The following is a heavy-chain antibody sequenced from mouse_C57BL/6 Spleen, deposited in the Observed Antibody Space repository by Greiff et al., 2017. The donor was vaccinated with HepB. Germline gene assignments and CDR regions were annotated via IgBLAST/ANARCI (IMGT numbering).Heavy chain of an antibody. CDR2: ISDGGSYT. Sequence: EVKVVESGGGLVKPGGSLKLSCAASGFTFSSYAMSWVRQTPEKRLEWVATISDGGSYTYYPDNVKGRFTISRDNAKNNLYLQMSHLKSEDTAMYYCARDRDYDGAWFAYWGQGTLVTVSA. V-gene: IGHV5-4*01. D-gene: IGHD2-4*01. CDR3: ARDRDYDGAWFAY. CDR1: GFTFSSYA. J-gene: IGHJ3*01.